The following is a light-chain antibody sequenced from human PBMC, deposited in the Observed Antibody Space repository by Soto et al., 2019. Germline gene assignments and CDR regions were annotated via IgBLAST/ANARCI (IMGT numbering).Light chain of an antibody. CDR3: CSYAGTSTFFV. Sequence: QSVLTQPRSVSGSPGQSVTISCTGSSSDVGGYNYVSWYQQQSGKAPKLLIYDVTIRTAGVSDRFSGSKSGNTASLTISGLQADDDGDYYCCSYAGTSTFFVFGTGTKVTVL. CDR2: DVT. V-gene: IGLV2-11*01. J-gene: IGLJ1*01. CDR1: SSDVGGYNY.